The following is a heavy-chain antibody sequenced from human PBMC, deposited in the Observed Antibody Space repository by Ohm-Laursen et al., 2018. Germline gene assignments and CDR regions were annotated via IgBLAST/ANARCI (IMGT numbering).Heavy chain of an antibody. Sequence: SLRLSCTASGFTFSSYAMSWVRQAPGKGLEWVSAISGSGGSTYYADSVKGRFTISRDNAKNSLYLQMNSLRAEDTAVYYCARDLRRGFRFGDLGGSVWGQGTTVTVSS. CDR1: GFTFSSYA. CDR2: ISGSGGST. D-gene: IGHD3-10*01. CDR3: ARDLRRGFRFGDLGGSV. J-gene: IGHJ6*02. V-gene: IGHV3-23*01.